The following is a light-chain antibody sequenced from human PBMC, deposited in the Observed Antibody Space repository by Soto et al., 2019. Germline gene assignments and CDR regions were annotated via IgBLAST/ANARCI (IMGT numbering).Light chain of an antibody. CDR3: QQYNSYHT. J-gene: IGKJ3*01. V-gene: IGKV1-5*01. CDR1: QSISSW. CDR2: DAS. Sequence: DIQMTQSPSTLSASVGDRVTITCRASQSISSWLAWYQQKPGKAPKLLIYDASSLESGVPSRFSGSGSGTEFTLTTSSLQPDDFATYYCQQYNSYHTFGPGTKVDIK.